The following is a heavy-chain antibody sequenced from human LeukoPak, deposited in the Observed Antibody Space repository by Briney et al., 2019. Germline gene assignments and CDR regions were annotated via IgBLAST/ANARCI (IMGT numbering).Heavy chain of an antibody. CDR3: AKIVAIYGGNSDY. J-gene: IGHJ4*02. V-gene: IGHV3-23*01. CDR2: ISGSGGST. D-gene: IGHD4-23*01. Sequence: GGSLRLSCAASGFTFDDHGMSWVRQAPGKGLEWVSAISGSGGSTYYADSVKGRFTISRDNSKNTLYLQMNSLRAEDTAVYYCAKIVAIYGGNSDYWGQGTLVTVSS. CDR1: GFTFDDHG.